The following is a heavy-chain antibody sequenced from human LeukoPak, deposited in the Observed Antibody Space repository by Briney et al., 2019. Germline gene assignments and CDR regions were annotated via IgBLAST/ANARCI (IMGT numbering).Heavy chain of an antibody. V-gene: IGHV3-30*03. CDR2: ISYDGSNK. D-gene: IGHD3-10*01. J-gene: IGHJ6*02. CDR3: ARDQVTMVRGAPGV. CDR1: GFTFSSYG. Sequence: GGSLRLSCAASGFTFSSYGMHWVRQAPGKGLEWVAVISYDGSNKYYADSVKGRFTISRDNSKNTLYLQMNSLRAEDTAVYYCARDQVTMVRGAPGVWGQGTTVTVSS.